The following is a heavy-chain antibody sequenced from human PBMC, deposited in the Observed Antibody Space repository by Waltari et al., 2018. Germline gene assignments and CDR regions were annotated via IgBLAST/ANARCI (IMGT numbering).Heavy chain of an antibody. CDR2: IIPIFGTA. Sequence: QVQLVQSGAGVTKRGSSVRVSCKASGGNFSCYAKSGVRQSPGQGRTGMGGIIPIFGTANYAQKFQCRVTITAEESTSTAYMELSSLRSEDTAVYYCARTTQEQWLVTGPHGYYGMDVWGQGTTVTVSS. CDR1: GGNFSCYA. J-gene: IGHJ6*02. V-gene: IGHV1-69*01. D-gene: IGHD6-19*01. CDR3: ARTTQEQWLVTGPHGYYGMDV.